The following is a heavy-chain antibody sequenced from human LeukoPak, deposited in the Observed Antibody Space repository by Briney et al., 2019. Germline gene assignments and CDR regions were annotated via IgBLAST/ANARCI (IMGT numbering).Heavy chain of an antibody. V-gene: IGHV1-69*01. CDR2: IIPIFGTA. D-gene: IGHD6-13*01. J-gene: IGHJ6*02. CDR3: AREGIAAAGDYYYGMDV. Sequence: GSSVKVSCKASGGTFSSYAISWVRQAPGQGLEWMGGIIPIFGTANYAQKFQGRVTITADESTSTAYMELSSLRSEDTAVYYCAREGIAAAGDYYYGMDVWGQGTTVTVSS. CDR1: GGTFSSYA.